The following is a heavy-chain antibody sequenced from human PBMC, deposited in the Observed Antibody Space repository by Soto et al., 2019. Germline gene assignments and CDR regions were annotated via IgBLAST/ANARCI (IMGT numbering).Heavy chain of an antibody. D-gene: IGHD5-12*01. V-gene: IGHV1-18*01. CDR2: ISAYNGNT. J-gene: IGHJ6*03. CDR1: GYTFTSYG. Sequence: GASVKVSCKASGYTFTSYGISWVRQAPGQGLEWMGWISAYNGNTNYAQKLQGRVTMTTDTSTSTAYMELRSLRSDDTAVYYCARLLSGYSGTYHYYMVVWGKGTTVNVSS. CDR3: ARLLSGYSGTYHYYMVV.